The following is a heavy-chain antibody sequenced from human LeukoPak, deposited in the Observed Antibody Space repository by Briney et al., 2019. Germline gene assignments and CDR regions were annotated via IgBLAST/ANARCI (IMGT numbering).Heavy chain of an antibody. CDR1: GFTFSSYS. D-gene: IGHD5-24*01. J-gene: IGHJ4*02. CDR3: ASGRWLHVIDY. Sequence: GGSLRLSCAASGFTFSSYSMNWVRQAPGKGLEWVSSISSSSNYTYYADSVKGRFTISKDNAKNSLYLQMNSLRAEDTAVYYCASGRWLHVIDYWGQGTLVTVSS. CDR2: ISSSSNYT. V-gene: IGHV3-21*01.